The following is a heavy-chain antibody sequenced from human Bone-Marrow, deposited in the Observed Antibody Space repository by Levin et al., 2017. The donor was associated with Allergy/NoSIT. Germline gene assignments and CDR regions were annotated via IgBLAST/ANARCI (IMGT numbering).Heavy chain of an antibody. J-gene: IGHJ3*02. V-gene: IGHV1-2*02. Sequence: ASVKVSCKASGYTFTDYYIQWMRQAPGQGPEWMGWINPNGGDTRYAQSLQGRVVMTRDTSISTAYMELSRLTSDDTAMYYCAKDKGGTSRYALDIWGQGTMVSVSS. D-gene: IGHD2-2*01. CDR2: INPNGGDT. CDR3: AKDKGGTSRYALDI. CDR1: GYTFTDYY.